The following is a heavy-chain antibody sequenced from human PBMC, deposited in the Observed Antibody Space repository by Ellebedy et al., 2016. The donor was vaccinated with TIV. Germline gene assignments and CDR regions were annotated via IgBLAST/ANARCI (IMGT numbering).Heavy chain of an antibody. Sequence: SLKISCAASGFTFDDYAMHWVRQAPGKGLEWVSGISWNSGSIGYADSVKGRFTISRDNSKNTLYLQMNSLRAEDTAVYYCASLEAGTVYWGQGTLVTVSS. V-gene: IGHV3-9*01. CDR1: GFTFDDYA. CDR2: ISWNSGSI. D-gene: IGHD6-19*01. J-gene: IGHJ4*02. CDR3: ASLEAGTVY.